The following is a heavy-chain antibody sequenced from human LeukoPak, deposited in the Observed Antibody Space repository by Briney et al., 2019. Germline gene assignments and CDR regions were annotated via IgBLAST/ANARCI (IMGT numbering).Heavy chain of an antibody. J-gene: IGHJ5*02. CDR3: ARGSNLHCTSSTCRSVDL. CDR2: INPNSGGT. D-gene: IGHD2-2*01. V-gene: IGHV1-2*02. CDR1: GYTFTDYY. Sequence: ASLKVSCKASGYTFTDYYMHWARQAPGQGLEWMGWINPNSGGTNYAQKFQGRVTMTRDTSISTAYMDLSSLTSDDTAVYYCARGSNLHCTSSTCRSVDLWGQGTLVTVSS.